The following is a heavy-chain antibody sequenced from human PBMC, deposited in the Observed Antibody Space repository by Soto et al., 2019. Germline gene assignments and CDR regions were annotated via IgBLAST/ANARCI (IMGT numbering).Heavy chain of an antibody. CDR2: LYPGDSDT. Sequence: PGESLKISCKGSGYSFTSYWIGWVRQMPGKGLEWMGILYPGDSDTRYSPSFQGQVTISADKSISTAYLQWSSLKASDTAMYYCARRVGAQWLLSAFDIWGQGTMVTVSS. D-gene: IGHD6-19*01. V-gene: IGHV5-51*01. J-gene: IGHJ3*02. CDR3: ARRVGAQWLLSAFDI. CDR1: GYSFTSYW.